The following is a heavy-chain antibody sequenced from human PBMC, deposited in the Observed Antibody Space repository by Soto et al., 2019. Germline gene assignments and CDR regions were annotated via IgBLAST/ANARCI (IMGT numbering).Heavy chain of an antibody. V-gene: IGHV1-2*04. D-gene: IGHD3-22*01. Sequence: ASVKVSCKASGYTFTGYYMHWVRQAPGQGLEWMGWINPNSGGTNYAQKFQGWVTMTRDTSISTAYMELSRLTSDDTAVYYCAVSRGYCDSSGYFSPFDYWGQGTLVTVSS. CDR2: INPNSGGT. CDR1: GYTFTGYY. CDR3: AVSRGYCDSSGYFSPFDY. J-gene: IGHJ4*02.